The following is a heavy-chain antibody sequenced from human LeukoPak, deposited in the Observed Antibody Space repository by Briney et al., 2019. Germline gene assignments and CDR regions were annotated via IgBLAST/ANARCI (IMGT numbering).Heavy chain of an antibody. V-gene: IGHV3-30*03. D-gene: IGHD3-3*01. CDR3: ARDLGGRITIFGVVFDY. CDR2: ISYDGSNK. CDR1: GFTFSSLG. Sequence: GGSLRLSCAASGFTFSSLGMHWVRQAPGKGLEWVATISYDGSNKYYADSVKGRFTISRDNSKNTLYLQMDSVRAEDTAVYYCARDLGGRITIFGVVFDYWGQGTLVTVSS. J-gene: IGHJ4*02.